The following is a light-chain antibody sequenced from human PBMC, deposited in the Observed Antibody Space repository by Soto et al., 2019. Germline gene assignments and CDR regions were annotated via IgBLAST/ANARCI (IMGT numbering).Light chain of an antibody. CDR3: TSYVGNDIWV. V-gene: IGLV2-8*01. J-gene: IGLJ3*02. Sequence: QSALTQPPSAPGSPGQSVTISCTGTSSDVGAYKYVSWYQQYPGKAPKLMIYEVTKRPSGVPDRFSGSKSGNTASLTVSGLQAEDEADYYCTSYVGNDIWVFGGGTQLTVL. CDR1: SSDVGAYKY. CDR2: EVT.